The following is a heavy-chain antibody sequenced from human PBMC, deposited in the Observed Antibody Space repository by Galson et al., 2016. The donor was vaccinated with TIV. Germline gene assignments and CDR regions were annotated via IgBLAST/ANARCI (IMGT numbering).Heavy chain of an antibody. CDR3: AKDLVASGNYRLFYFFAY. CDR1: GFTFSDYA. V-gene: IGHV3-23*01. D-gene: IGHD1-26*01. J-gene: IGHJ4*02. CDR2: ISGRGGSS. Sequence: SLRLSCAASGFTFSDYAMSWVRQAPGKGLEWVSAISGRGGSSNYADSVRGRFTISRDNSKNTLYLQMNSLRAEDTAVYWCAKDLVASGNYRLFYFFAYWGQGSLVTVSS.